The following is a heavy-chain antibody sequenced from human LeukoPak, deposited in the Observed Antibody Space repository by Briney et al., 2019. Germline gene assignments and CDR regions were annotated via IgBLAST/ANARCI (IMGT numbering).Heavy chain of an antibody. J-gene: IGHJ4*02. CDR3: ARALAAVGSDY. CDR1: NGSISSYY. CDR2: IYYSGGT. Sequence: SETLSLTCTVSNGSISSYYWSWIRQPPGKGLEWIGYIYYSGGTNYNPSPKSRVTISVDTSKNQFSLKLSSVTAADTAVYYCARALAAVGSDYWGQGTLVTVSS. V-gene: IGHV4-59*01. D-gene: IGHD6-13*01.